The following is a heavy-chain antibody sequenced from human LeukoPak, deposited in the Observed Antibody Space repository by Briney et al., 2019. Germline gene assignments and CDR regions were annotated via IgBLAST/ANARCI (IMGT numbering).Heavy chain of an antibody. CDR3: ARDLSSTGKRMDV. Sequence: PGGSLRLSCASSGFTFSRYWMHWVRQVPGKGPVWVSRIHSDVSSTGYADFVQGRFTISRDNAENTLYLQMNSLIAEDTAVFHFARDLSSTGKRMDVWGKGTTVTVSS. J-gene: IGHJ6*03. V-gene: IGHV3-74*01. CDR1: GFTFSRYW. D-gene: IGHD6-13*01. CDR2: IHSDVSST.